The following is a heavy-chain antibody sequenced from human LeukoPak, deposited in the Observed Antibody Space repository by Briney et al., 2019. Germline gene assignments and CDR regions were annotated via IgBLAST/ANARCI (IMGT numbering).Heavy chain of an antibody. V-gene: IGHV3-30*04. CDR3: ARGWYGGFGYFDY. Sequence: GPMRHTCAAPAFNFSNYAMHWVRQAPGKGLERVEVISYDGSNKYYADSVKGRFTISRDNSKNTLYLQMNSLRAEDTAVYYCARGWYGGFGYFDYWGQGTLVTVSP. D-gene: IGHD3-16*01. J-gene: IGHJ4*02. CDR2: ISYDGSNK. CDR1: AFNFSNYA.